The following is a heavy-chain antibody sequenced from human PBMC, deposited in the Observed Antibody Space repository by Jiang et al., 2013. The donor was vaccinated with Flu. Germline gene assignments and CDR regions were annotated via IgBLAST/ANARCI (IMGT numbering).Heavy chain of an antibody. CDR2: INPNSGGT. Sequence: VQLVESGAEVKKPGASVKVSCKASGYTFTGYYMHWVRQAPGQGLEWMGWINPNSGGTNYAQKFQGRVTMTRDTSISTAYMELSRLRSDDTAVYYCARAIGYYDSSGYLYYFDYWGQGTLVHRLL. J-gene: IGHJ4*02. V-gene: IGHV1-2*02. D-gene: IGHD3-22*01. CDR3: ARAIGYYDSSGYLYYFDY. CDR1: GYTFTGYY.